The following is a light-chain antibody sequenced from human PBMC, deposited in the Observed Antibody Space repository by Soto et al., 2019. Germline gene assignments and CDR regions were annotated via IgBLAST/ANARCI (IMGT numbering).Light chain of an antibody. CDR1: ESVSRN. CDR2: DAS. V-gene: IGKV3-15*01. J-gene: IGKJ5*01. CDR3: QQYNSWPPIT. Sequence: EVVMTQSPATLSVSPGERATLSCRASESVSRNLAWYQQKPGQAPRLLIYDASTRATGIPDRFSGDGSGTEFTLTISSLQSEDFVVYYCQQYNSWPPITFGQGTRLEIK.